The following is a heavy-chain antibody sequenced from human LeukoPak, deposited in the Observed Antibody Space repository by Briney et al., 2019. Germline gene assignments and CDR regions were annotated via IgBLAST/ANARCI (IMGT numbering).Heavy chain of an antibody. CDR2: IKPDGSAQ. CDR3: ANFGVATIVAAAGH. Sequence: GGSLRLSCAASGFTFSNSWMSWVRQAPGKGLEWVPTIKPDGSAQYYVDSVKGRFTISRDNAKNSLFLQINSLRAEDTAVYYCANFGVATIVAAAGHWGQGTLVTVSS. J-gene: IGHJ4*02. D-gene: IGHD5-12*01. V-gene: IGHV3-7*03. CDR1: GFTFSNSW.